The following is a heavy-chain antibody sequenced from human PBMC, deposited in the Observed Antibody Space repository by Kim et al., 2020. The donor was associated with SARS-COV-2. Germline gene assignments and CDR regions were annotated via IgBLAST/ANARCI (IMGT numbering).Heavy chain of an antibody. D-gene: IGHD3-10*01. CDR2: IYTSGST. J-gene: IGHJ3*02. V-gene: IGHV4-4*07. CDR1: GGSISSYY. Sequence: SETLSLTCIVSGGSISSYYCNWIRQPAGKGLEWIGRIYTSGSTNYNPSLKSRVTMSVDTSKNQFSLRLNSVTAADTAVYYCAREPRSGTEYKDGAFDIWG. CDR3: AREPRSGTEYKDGAFDI.